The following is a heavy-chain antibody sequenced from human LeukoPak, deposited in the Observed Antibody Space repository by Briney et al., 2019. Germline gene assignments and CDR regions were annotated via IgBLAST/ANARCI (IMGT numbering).Heavy chain of an antibody. CDR2: INHSGST. V-gene: IGHV4-39*07. CDR1: GGSISSSSYY. Sequence: SETLSLTCSVSGGSISSSSYYWSWIRQPPGKGLEWIGEINHSGSTNYNPSLKSRVTISVDTSKNQFSLKLSSVTAVDTAVYYCARYKGSNYLYYFDYWGQGTLVTVSS. J-gene: IGHJ4*02. CDR3: ARYKGSNYLYYFDY. D-gene: IGHD4-11*01.